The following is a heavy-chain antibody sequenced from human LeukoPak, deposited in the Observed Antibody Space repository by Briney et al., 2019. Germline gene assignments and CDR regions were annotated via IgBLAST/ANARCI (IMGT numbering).Heavy chain of an antibody. CDR1: GGSISSYY. V-gene: IGHV4-4*08. CDR2: IYTSGSA. J-gene: IGHJ4*02. Sequence: SETLSLTCTVSGGSISSYYWNWIRQPPGKGLEWIGHIYTSGSANYNPSLKSRVTMSVDTSKNQFSLKLSSVTAADTAVYYCARVGYSGYDFRGTFDYWGQGTLVTVSS. CDR3: ARVGYSGYDFRGTFDY. D-gene: IGHD5-12*01.